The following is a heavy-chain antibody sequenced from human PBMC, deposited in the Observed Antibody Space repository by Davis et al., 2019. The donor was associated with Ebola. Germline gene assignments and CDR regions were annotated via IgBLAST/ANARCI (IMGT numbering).Heavy chain of an antibody. J-gene: IGHJ4*02. CDR1: GFTFSSYA. V-gene: IGHV3-64D*08. CDR3: AKAGGTSIAARRFYSGYFDY. Sequence: PGGSLRLSCSASGFTFSSYAMHWVRQAPGKGLEYVSAISSNGGSTYYADSVKGRFTISRDNSKNTLYLQMNSLRAEDTALYYCAKAGGTSIAARRFYSGYFDYWGQGTLVTVSS. CDR2: ISSNGGST. D-gene: IGHD6-6*01.